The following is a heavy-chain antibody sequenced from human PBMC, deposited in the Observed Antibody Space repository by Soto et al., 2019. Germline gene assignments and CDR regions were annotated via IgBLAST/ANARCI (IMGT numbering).Heavy chain of an antibody. V-gene: IGHV4-39*01. CDR2: IYYSGST. Sequence: SETLSLTCTVSGGSISSSSYYWGWIRQPPGKGLEWIGSIYYSGSTYYNPSLKSRVTISVDTSKNQFSLKLSSVTAADTAVYYCARHGRGYSYGDFDPWGQGTLVTVSS. CDR1: GGSISSSSYY. CDR3: ARHGRGYSYGDFDP. J-gene: IGHJ5*02. D-gene: IGHD5-18*01.